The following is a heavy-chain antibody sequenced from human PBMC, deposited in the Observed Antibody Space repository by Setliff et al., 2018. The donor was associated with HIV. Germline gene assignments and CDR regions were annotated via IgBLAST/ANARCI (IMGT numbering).Heavy chain of an antibody. CDR2: IYHSGST. CDR1: GGSISSGSYY. Sequence: SETLSLTCTVSGGSISSGSYYWGWIRQPPGKGLEWIGNIYHSGSTYYNPSLKSRVTISVDTSKNQFSLKLTSVTAADTAVYYCARFSTSSGGTFDYWGQGTLVTVSS. V-gene: IGHV4-39*07. J-gene: IGHJ4*02. D-gene: IGHD6-6*01. CDR3: ARFSTSSGGTFDY.